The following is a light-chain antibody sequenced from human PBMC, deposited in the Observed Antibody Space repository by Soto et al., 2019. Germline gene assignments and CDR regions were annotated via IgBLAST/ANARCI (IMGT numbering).Light chain of an antibody. CDR2: GAS. J-gene: IGKJ2*01. Sequence: EIVMTQSPTTLSVSPGERATLSCRASQSVSTNLAWYQQKPGQVPRLLIYGASIRATGIPDRFNGSGSGTDFTLTISRLEPEDFAVYYCQQYGSSLYTFGQGTKLEIK. V-gene: IGKV3-20*01. CDR1: QSVSTN. CDR3: QQYGSSLYT.